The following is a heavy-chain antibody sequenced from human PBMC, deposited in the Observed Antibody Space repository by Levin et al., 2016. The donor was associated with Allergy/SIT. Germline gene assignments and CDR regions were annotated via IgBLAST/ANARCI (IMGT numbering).Heavy chain of an antibody. J-gene: IGHJ4*02. Sequence: ASVKVSCKASGYTFTSYDINWVRQATGQGLEWMGWMNPNSGNTGYAQKFQGRVTMTRNTSISTAYMELSSLRSEDTAVYYCARGVLHYDFWSGYRNYFDYWGQGTLVTVSS. CDR3: ARGVLHYDFWSGYRNYFDY. CDR1: GYTFTSYD. CDR2: MNPNSGNT. D-gene: IGHD3-3*01. V-gene: IGHV1-8*01.